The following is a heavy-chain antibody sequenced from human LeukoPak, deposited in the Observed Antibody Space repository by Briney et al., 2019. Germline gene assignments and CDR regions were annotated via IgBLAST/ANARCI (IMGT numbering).Heavy chain of an antibody. J-gene: IGHJ3*02. CDR1: RFTFSSYS. Sequence: PGGSLRLSCAASRFTFSSYSMNWVRQAPGKGLEWVSSISSSGSYIYYADSVKGRFTISRDNAKNSLYLQMNSLRAEDTAVYYCARDIWRSAFDIWGQGTMVTVSS. V-gene: IGHV3-21*01. CDR2: ISSSGSYI. CDR3: ARDIWRSAFDI. D-gene: IGHD3-3*01.